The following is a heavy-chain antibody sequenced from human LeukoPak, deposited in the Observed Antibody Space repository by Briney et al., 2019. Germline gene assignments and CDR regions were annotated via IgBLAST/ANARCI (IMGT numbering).Heavy chain of an antibody. D-gene: IGHD3-22*01. CDR3: ARADYLDSSGYFGNFEY. CDR2: IYYSGNT. J-gene: IGHJ4*02. V-gene: IGHV4-31*03. CDR1: GGSISSGGHY. Sequence: PSQTLSLTCTVSGGSISSGGHYWSWIRQHPGKGLEWIGNIYYSGNTYYNPSLKSRVTISVDTSKNQFSLKLSSVTAADTPVYYCARADYLDSSGYFGNFEYWGQGTLVTVSS.